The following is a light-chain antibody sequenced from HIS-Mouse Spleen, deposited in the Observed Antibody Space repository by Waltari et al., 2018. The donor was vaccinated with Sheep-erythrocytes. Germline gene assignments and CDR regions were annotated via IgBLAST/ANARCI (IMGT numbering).Light chain of an antibody. J-gene: IGLJ1*01. CDR2: DVS. CDR3: CSYAGSYNHV. V-gene: IGLV2-11*01. Sequence: QSALTQPASVSGSPGQSITISCTGTSSDVGGYNYVSWYQQHPGKAHELMLYDVSKRPSRVPDRFSGSKSGNTASLTISGLQAEDEADYYCCSYAGSYNHVFATGTKVTVL. CDR1: SSDVGGYNY.